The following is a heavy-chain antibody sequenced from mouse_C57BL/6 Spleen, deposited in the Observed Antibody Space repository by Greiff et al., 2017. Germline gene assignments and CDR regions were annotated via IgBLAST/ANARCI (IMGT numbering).Heavy chain of an antibody. CDR1: GYTFTSYW. CDR2: IDPSDSET. Sequence: QVQLQQPGAELVRPGSSVKLSCKASGYTFTSYWMHWVKQRPIQGLEWIGNIDPSDSETHYNQKFEDKATLTVDKASSTAYMQLSSLTSEDSAVYYCARGTTVPRDYCDDWGKGTTLTVSS. V-gene: IGHV1-52*01. D-gene: IGHD1-1*01. J-gene: IGHJ2*01. CDR3: ARGTTVPRDYCDD.